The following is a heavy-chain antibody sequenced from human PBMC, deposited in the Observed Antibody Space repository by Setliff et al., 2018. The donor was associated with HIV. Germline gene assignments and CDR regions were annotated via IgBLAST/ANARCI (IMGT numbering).Heavy chain of an antibody. CDR1: GYTFTTYN. CDR2: INPNSGGT. J-gene: IGHJ4*02. D-gene: IGHD3-22*01. V-gene: IGHV1-2*04. Sequence: GASVKVSCKASGYTFTTYNINWVRQAPGQGLEWMGWINPNSGGTKYAQKFQGWVTMTRDTSIITAYMQLDRLGSDDTAVYYCARGPRGYDSSYYFDYWGQGTLVTVSS. CDR3: ARGPRGYDSSYYFDY.